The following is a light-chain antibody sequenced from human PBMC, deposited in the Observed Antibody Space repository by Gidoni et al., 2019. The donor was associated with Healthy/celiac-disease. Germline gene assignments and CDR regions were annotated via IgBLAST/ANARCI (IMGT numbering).Light chain of an antibody. J-gene: IGKJ3*01. Sequence: DIQMTQSPSSLSASVGDRVTITCLASQSISSYLNWYQQKPGKATKLLIYAASSLQSGVPSRFSGSGSGTDFTLTISSLQPEDFATYYCQQSDSTRFTFGPGTKVDIK. V-gene: IGKV1-39*01. CDR2: AAS. CDR1: QSISSY. CDR3: QQSDSTRFT.